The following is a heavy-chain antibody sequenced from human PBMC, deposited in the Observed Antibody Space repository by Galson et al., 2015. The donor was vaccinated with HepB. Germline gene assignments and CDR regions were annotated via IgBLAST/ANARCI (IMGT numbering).Heavy chain of an antibody. CDR3: AKDGPYWGFIDY. V-gene: IGHV3-30-3*02. Sequence: SLRLSCAASGFTFSAYSMHWVRQAPGKGLEWVAMMSHDGIKIYYADSVKERFTVSRDNSKSTLYLQMNSLRAEDTAVYFCAKDGPYWGFIDYWAQGTLVTVSS. CDR1: GFTFSAYS. D-gene: IGHD7-27*01. J-gene: IGHJ4*02. CDR2: MSHDGIKI.